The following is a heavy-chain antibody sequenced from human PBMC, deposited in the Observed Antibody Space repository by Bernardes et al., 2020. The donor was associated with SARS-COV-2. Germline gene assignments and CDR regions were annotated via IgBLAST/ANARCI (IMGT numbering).Heavy chain of an antibody. V-gene: IGHV4-59*08. Sequence: SETLSLTCTVSGGSISSYYWSWIRQPPGKGLEWIGYIYYSGSTNYNPSLKSRFTISVDTSKNQFSLKLSSVTAADTAVYYCASRVLGDHYDAFDIWGQGTMVTVSS. CDR2: IYYSGST. J-gene: IGHJ3*02. CDR3: ASRVLGDHYDAFDI. CDR1: GGSISSYY. D-gene: IGHD2-21*02.